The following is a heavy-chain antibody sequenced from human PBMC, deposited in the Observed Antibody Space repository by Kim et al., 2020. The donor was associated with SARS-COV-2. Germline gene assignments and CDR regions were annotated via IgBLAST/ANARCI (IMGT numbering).Heavy chain of an antibody. CDR1: GGSISSSSYY. CDR2: IYYSGST. Sequence: SETLSLTCTVSGGSISSSSYYWGWIRQPPGKGLEWIGSIYYSGSTYYNPSLKSRVTISVDTSKNQFSLKLSSVTAADTAVYYCASGSSGDGRNHRHWGQGTLVTVSS. J-gene: IGHJ4*02. D-gene: IGHD3-10*01. V-gene: IGHV4-39*01. CDR3: ASGSSGDGRNHRH.